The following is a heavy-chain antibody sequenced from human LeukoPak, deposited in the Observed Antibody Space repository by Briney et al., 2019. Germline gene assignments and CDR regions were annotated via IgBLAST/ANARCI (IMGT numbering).Heavy chain of an antibody. CDR2: INHSGST. Sequence: KPSETLSLTCAVYGGSFSGYYWSWIRRPPGKGLEWIGEINHSGSTNYNPSLKSRVTISVDTSKNQFSLKLSSVTAADTAVYYCAREYYDILTGYYGFDYWGQGTLVTVSS. CDR3: AREYYDILTGYYGFDY. J-gene: IGHJ4*02. V-gene: IGHV4-34*01. CDR1: GGSFSGYY. D-gene: IGHD3-9*01.